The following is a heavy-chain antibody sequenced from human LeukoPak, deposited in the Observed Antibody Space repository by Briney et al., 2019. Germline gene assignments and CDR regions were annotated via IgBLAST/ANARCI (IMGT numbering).Heavy chain of an antibody. CDR2: ISHTGSTM. CDR3: AKDSSYWYFDL. Sequence: PGGSLRLSCAASGSSFSSYSMNWVRQAPGKGLEWVSYISHTGSTMSYADSVKGRFTISRDNSKNTLYLQMNSLRAEDTAVYYCAKDSSYWYFDLWGRGALVTVSS. D-gene: IGHD1-7*01. CDR1: GSSFSSYS. J-gene: IGHJ2*01. V-gene: IGHV3-48*01.